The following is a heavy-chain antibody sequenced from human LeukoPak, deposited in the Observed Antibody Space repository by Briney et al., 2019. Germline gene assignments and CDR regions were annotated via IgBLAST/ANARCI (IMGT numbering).Heavy chain of an antibody. CDR2: INHSGST. D-gene: IGHD5-18*01. CDR1: GGSFSGYY. CDR3: AVQLRGSYYYYGMDA. Sequence: SETLSLTCAVYGGSFSGYYWSWIRQPPGKGLEWIGEINHSGSTNYNPSLKSRVTISVDTSKNQFSLKLSSVTAADTAVYYCAVQLRGSYYYYGMDAWGQGTTVTVSS. J-gene: IGHJ6*02. V-gene: IGHV4-34*01.